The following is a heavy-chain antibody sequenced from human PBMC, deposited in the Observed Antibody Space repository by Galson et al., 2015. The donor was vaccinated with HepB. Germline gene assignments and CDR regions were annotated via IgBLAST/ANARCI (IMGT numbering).Heavy chain of an antibody. CDR2: MNTNTGKP. V-gene: IGHV7-4-1*02. CDR1: GYTFTDYV. D-gene: IGHD3-3*01. CDR3: ARSPLRFLDWLPYYDYYYMDV. Sequence: SVKVSCKASGYTFTDYVVNWVRQAPGQGLEWMGWMNTNTGKPTYALGFAGQFVFSLDTSVTTAYLQISSLETDDTAVYYCARSPLRFLDWLPYYDYYYMDVWGEGTTVTVSS. J-gene: IGHJ6*03.